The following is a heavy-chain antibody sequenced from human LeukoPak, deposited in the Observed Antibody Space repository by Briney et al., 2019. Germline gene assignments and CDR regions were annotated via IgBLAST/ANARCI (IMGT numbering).Heavy chain of an antibody. V-gene: IGHV3-23*01. CDR1: VFTFSTFA. Sequence: PGGSLRLSCVASVFTFSTFALSWGPEAAGKGLKSLSGISESGGKTYYADSVKDRFTISRDNSKDTLFLQINSLRAEDTARYYCAKDQGWTYEYGSGYSDSWGQGTLVAVSS. D-gene: IGHD3-10*01. CDR3: AKDQGWTYEYGSGYSDS. CDR2: ISESGGKT. J-gene: IGHJ4*02.